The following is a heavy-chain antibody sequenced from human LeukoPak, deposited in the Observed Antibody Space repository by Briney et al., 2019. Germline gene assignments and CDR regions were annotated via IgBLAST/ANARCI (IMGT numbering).Heavy chain of an antibody. Sequence: GESLKISCKGSGYSFTSYWIGWVRQMPGKGLEWMGIIYPGDSDTRYSPSFQGQVTISADKSISTAYLQRSSLKASDTAMYYCARRGSSSWSGAYYFDYWGQGTLVTVSS. CDR1: GYSFTSYW. CDR3: ARRGSSSWSGAYYFDY. J-gene: IGHJ4*02. D-gene: IGHD6-13*01. CDR2: IYPGDSDT. V-gene: IGHV5-51*01.